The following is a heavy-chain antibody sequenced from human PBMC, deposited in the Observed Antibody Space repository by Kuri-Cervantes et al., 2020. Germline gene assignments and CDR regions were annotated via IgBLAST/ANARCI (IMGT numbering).Heavy chain of an antibody. Sequence: GGSLRLSCAASGFTFSSYAMHWVRQAPGKGLEWVAVISYDGSNKYYADSVKGRFTISSDNSKNTLYLQMNSLRAEDTAVYYCAREQALRFLEWLLPTDYLHTTYYGMDVWGQGTTVTVSS. CDR3: AREQALRFLEWLLPTDYLHTTYYGMDV. CDR2: ISYDGSNK. V-gene: IGHV3-30-3*01. D-gene: IGHD3-3*01. J-gene: IGHJ6*02. CDR1: GFTFSSYA.